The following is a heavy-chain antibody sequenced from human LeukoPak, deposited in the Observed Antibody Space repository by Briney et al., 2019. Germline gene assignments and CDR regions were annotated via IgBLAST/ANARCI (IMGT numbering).Heavy chain of an antibody. V-gene: IGHV3-7*01. CDR1: GFTFNDYW. CDR2: VKPDGSEK. J-gene: IGHJ4*02. D-gene: IGHD1-26*01. CDR3: ARDWDLYYFDY. Sequence: GGSLRLSCAASGFTFNDYWMSWVRQAPGKGLEWVANVKPDGSEKYYVDSVKGRFTISRDNAKNSLYLQMNSLRAEDTAVYYCARDWDLYYFDYWGQGTLVTVSS.